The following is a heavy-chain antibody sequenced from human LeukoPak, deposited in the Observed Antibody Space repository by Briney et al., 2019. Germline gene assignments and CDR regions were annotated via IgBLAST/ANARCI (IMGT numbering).Heavy chain of an antibody. CDR1: GGSFSGYY. CDR3: ARRRMVRGVIITFDY. V-gene: IGHV4-34*01. Sequence: SETLSLTCAVYGGSFSGYYWSWIRQPPGKGLEWIGEINHSGSTNYNPSLKSRVTISVDTSKNQFSLKLSSVTAADTAVYYCARRRMVRGVIITFDYWGQGTLVTVSS. D-gene: IGHD3-10*01. CDR2: INHSGST. J-gene: IGHJ4*02.